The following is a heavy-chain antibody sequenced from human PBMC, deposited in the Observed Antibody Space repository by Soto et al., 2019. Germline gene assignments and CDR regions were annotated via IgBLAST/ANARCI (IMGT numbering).Heavy chain of an antibody. Sequence: EVKLVESGGGLVQPWGSLRLSCAASGFTFTNYWMYWVRQAPGKGLVWVSRINSDGSVSSYADSVKGRLTISRDNVKNTLYLQMNSLRAEDTAVYYCARGDCVGGTCYSLAGSFYYYMDVWGKGTTVTVFS. D-gene: IGHD2-15*01. V-gene: IGHV3-74*01. CDR2: INSDGSVS. CDR3: ARGDCVGGTCYSLAGSFYYYMDV. J-gene: IGHJ6*03. CDR1: GFTFTNYW.